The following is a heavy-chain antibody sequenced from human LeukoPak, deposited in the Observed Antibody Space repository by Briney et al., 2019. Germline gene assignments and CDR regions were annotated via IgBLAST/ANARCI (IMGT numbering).Heavy chain of an antibody. D-gene: IGHD3-22*01. CDR1: GGSISSYY. CDR2: IYYSGST. V-gene: IGHV4-59*01. Sequence: SETLSLTCTVSGGSISSYYWSWIRQPPGKGLEWIGYIYYSGSTNYNPSLKSRVTISVDTSKNQFSLKLSSVTAADTAVYYCAYYDSSGYGLGLGYYWGQGTLVTVSS. J-gene: IGHJ4*02. CDR3: AYYDSSGYGLGLGYY.